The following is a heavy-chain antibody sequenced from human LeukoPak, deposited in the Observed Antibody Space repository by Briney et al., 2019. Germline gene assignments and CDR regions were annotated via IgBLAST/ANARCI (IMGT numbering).Heavy chain of an antibody. V-gene: IGHV4-39*07. D-gene: IGHD5-24*01. Sequence: SETLSLTCTVSSASLTSGHNYWGWIRQAPGTGLEWIGSIFYSGTTYYNPSLKSRVTISVDTSKNQFSLKLSSVTAADTAVYYCAGDGYNFPYWGQGTLVTVSS. CDR3: AGDGYNFPY. CDR2: IFYSGTT. CDR1: SASLTSGHNY. J-gene: IGHJ4*02.